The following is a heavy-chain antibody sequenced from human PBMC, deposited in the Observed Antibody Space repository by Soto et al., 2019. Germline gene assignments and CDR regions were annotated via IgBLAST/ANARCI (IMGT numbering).Heavy chain of an antibody. CDR3: ARALGGEWELQHCDY. Sequence: SVTLSLTCTVSGGSISSSYWSWIRQPPGKGLEWIGYIYYSGSTNYNPSLKSRVTISVDTSKNQFSLKLSSVTAADTAVYYFARALGGEWELQHCDYWGQGTLVTV. CDR2: IYYSGST. CDR1: GGSISSSY. J-gene: IGHJ4*02. D-gene: IGHD1-26*01. V-gene: IGHV4-59*01.